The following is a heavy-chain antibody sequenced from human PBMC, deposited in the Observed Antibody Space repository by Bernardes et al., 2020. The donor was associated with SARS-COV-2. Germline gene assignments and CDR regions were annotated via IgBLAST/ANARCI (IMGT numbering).Heavy chain of an antibody. CDR1: GYLFPTYG. V-gene: IGHV1-18*04. Sequence: ASVKVSCKTSGYLFPTYGLSWVRQAPGQGLEWLGWISAYNKDTNIAQKFQGRVTMTTDTSTNTAYMELRSLRPDDTAVYYCARDRPNFRPSTTTLDYWGQGTLVTVSS. D-gene: IGHD1-1*01. CDR2: ISAYNKDT. J-gene: IGHJ4*02. CDR3: ARDRPNFRPSTTTLDY.